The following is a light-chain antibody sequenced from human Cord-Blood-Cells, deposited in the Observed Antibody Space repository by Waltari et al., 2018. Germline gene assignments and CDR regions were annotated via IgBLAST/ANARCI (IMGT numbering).Light chain of an antibody. J-gene: IGLJ7*01. V-gene: IGLV1-47*01. Sequence: QSVLTQPPSASGTAGQRVTISCSGSSSNIGRTYVHWYQQPPGTAPKLLIYRNNQRPSGVPDRFSGSKSGTSASLAISGLRSEDEADYYCAAWDDSLSGAVFGGGTQLTVL. CDR2: RNN. CDR1: SSNIGRTY. CDR3: AAWDDSLSGAV.